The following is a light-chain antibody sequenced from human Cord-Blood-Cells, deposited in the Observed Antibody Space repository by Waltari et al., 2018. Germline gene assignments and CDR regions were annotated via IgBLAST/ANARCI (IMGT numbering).Light chain of an antibody. CDR3: SSYTSSSTWV. J-gene: IGLJ3*02. V-gene: IGLV2-14*01. CDR1: SSDVGGYTY. Sequence: QSALTQPASVSGSPGHSITISCTGTSSDVGGYTYVSWYQQHPGKAPKLMIYDLSKRPSGVSNRFSGSKSGNTASLTISGLQAEDEADYYCSSYTSSSTWVFGGGTKLTVL. CDR2: DLS.